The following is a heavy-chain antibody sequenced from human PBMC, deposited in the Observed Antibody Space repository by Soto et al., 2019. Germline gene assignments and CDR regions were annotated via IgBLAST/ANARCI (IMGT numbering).Heavy chain of an antibody. J-gene: IGHJ3*01. CDR2: ISSDGRNS. CDR1: GFSFSTYI. Sequence: PGGSLRLSCAASGFSFSTYIMHWVRQAPGKGLEWVAAISSDGRNSDSADSVRGRFSISRDNSDNTLYLQMSSLSPEDSAVYFCARDRIQVWFCVGALDVWGQGTMVTVSS. CDR3: ARDRIQVWFCVGALDV. D-gene: IGHD5-18*01. V-gene: IGHV3-30*04.